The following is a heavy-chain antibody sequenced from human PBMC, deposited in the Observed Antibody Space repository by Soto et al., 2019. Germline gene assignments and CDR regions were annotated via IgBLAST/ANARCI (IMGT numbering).Heavy chain of an antibody. Sequence: QVQLVQSGAEVKKPGSSVKVSCKASGGTFSSYAISWVRQAPGQGLEWMGGVIPIFATANYAPMFQGRVTITADESTSTAYMELSSLRSEDTAVYYCARHVPAAGYYYGMDVWGQGTTVTVSS. D-gene: IGHD2-2*01. V-gene: IGHV1-69*12. CDR1: GGTFSSYA. J-gene: IGHJ6*02. CDR2: VIPIFATA. CDR3: ARHVPAAGYYYGMDV.